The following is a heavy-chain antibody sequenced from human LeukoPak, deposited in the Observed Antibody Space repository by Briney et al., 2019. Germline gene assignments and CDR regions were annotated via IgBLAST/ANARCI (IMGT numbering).Heavy chain of an antibody. CDR1: GFTFADYT. CDR2: IDWAGGST. CDR3: ARGYCSGGSCYPEGGYYGLDV. V-gene: IGHV3-43*01. D-gene: IGHD2-15*01. Sequence: PGGSLRLSCAASGFTFADYTMNWVRQGPGKGLEWVSLIDWAGGSTSYTDSMKGRFTISRDNSRHSLYQQMNSLKTEDTALYYCARGYCSGGSCYPEGGYYGLDVWGLGTTVTVSS. J-gene: IGHJ6*02.